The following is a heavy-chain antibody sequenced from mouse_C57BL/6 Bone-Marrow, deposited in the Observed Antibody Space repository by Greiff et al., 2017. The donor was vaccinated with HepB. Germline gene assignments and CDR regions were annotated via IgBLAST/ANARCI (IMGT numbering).Heavy chain of an antibody. Sequence: QVQLQQSGPELVKPGASVKISCKASGYAFSSSWMNWVKQRPGKGLEWIGRIYPGDGDTNYNGKFKGKATLTADKSSSTAYMQLSSLTSEDSAVYFCARGYDYYGSSHWYFDVWGTGTTVTVSS. V-gene: IGHV1-82*01. CDR1: GYAFSSSW. CDR2: IYPGDGDT. J-gene: IGHJ1*03. D-gene: IGHD1-1*01. CDR3: ARGYDYYGSSHWYFDV.